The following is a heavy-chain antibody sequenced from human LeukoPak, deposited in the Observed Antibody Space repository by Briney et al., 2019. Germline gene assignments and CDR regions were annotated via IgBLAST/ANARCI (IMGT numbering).Heavy chain of an antibody. Sequence: GGSLRLSCTASGFIFRDYVMSWVRQAPGKGLEWVSSISSSSSYIYYADSVKGRFTISRDNAKNSLYLQMNSLRAEDTAVYYCARYPGGSCHREEGYYFDYWGQGTLVTVSS. CDR3: ARYPGGSCHREEGYYFDY. CDR2: ISSSSSYI. CDR1: GFIFRDYV. V-gene: IGHV3-21*01. D-gene: IGHD2-15*01. J-gene: IGHJ4*02.